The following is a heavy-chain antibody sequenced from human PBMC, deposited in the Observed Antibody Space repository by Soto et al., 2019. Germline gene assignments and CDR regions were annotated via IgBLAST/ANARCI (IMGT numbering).Heavy chain of an antibody. CDR2: IYPGDSDT. CDR3: ARHISNFRYYSYAMDV. Sequence: SGESLKIPCKGSGYTFTDYWIGWVRQLPGKGLEWMGIIYPGDSDTRYSPSFQGQVTITADKSTSTAYLQWNTLKASDTAMYYFARHISNFRYYSYAMDVWGQGTTVTVSS. V-gene: IGHV5-51*01. D-gene: IGHD1-1*01. CDR1: GYTFTDYW. J-gene: IGHJ6*02.